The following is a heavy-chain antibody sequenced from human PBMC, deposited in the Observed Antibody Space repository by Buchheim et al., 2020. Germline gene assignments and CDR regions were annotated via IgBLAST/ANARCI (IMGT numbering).Heavy chain of an antibody. J-gene: IGHJ6*02. Sequence: QVQLVQSGAEVKKPGASVKVSCKASGYTFTSYDINWVRQATGQGLEWMGWMNPNSGNTGYAQKFQGRVTMTRNTSISTVYMELSSLRSEDTAVYYCAKGEDIVVVPAAHYYYYGMDVWGQGTT. CDR2: MNPNSGNT. CDR3: AKGEDIVVVPAAHYYYYGMDV. V-gene: IGHV1-8*01. CDR1: GYTFTSYD. D-gene: IGHD2-2*01.